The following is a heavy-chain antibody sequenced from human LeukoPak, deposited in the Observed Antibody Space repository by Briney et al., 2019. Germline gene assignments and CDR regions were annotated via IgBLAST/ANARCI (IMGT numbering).Heavy chain of an antibody. Sequence: GGSLRLSCAASGFTFSIYAMSWVRQAPGKGLEWVSAISGSGGSTYYADSVKGRFTISRDNSKNTLYLQMNSLRAEDTAVYYCARDHIAGYFDYWGQGTLVTVSS. V-gene: IGHV3-23*01. CDR2: ISGSGGST. J-gene: IGHJ4*02. CDR3: ARDHIAGYFDY. CDR1: GFTFSIYA. D-gene: IGHD6-13*01.